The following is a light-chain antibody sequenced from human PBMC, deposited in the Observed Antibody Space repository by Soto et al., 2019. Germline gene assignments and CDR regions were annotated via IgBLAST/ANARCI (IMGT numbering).Light chain of an antibody. Sequence: DIQMTQSPSSLSASVGDRVTITCQASQDTSNYLNWYQQKPGKAPKLLIYDASNLETGVPSRFSGSGSGTDFTLTISSLQPEDIATYYCQQYDSLPRTFGQGTKVEIK. V-gene: IGKV1-33*01. CDR1: QDTSNY. J-gene: IGKJ1*01. CDR3: QQYDSLPRT. CDR2: DAS.